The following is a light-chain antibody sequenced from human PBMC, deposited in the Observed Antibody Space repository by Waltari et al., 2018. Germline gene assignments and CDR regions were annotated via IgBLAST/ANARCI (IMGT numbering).Light chain of an antibody. CDR1: QSVFYNSNNKHY. CDR2: WAS. CDR3: QQYYTAPYT. V-gene: IGKV4-1*01. J-gene: IGKJ2*01. Sequence: DIVMTQSPDSLPVSLGERATITCKSSQSVFYNSNNKHYLACYQQKVGQPPKLVIYWASSRESGVPDRFSGSVSGTDFTLTISSLQTEDVAVYYCQQYYTAPYTFGQGTKLEIK.